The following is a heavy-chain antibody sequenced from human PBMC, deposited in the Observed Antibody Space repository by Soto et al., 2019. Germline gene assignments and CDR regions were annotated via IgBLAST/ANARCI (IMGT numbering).Heavy chain of an antibody. CDR3: ARGSRYYYDSSGLTDAFDI. CDR1: GGSISSGGYS. D-gene: IGHD3-22*01. Sequence: QLQLQESGSGLVKPSQTLSLTCAVSGGSISSGGYSWSWIRQPPGKGLEWIGYIYHSGSTYYNPSLKSRVTISVDRSKNRFSLKLSSVTAADTAVYYCARGSRYYYDSSGLTDAFDIWGQGTMVTVSS. J-gene: IGHJ3*02. V-gene: IGHV4-30-2*01. CDR2: IYHSGST.